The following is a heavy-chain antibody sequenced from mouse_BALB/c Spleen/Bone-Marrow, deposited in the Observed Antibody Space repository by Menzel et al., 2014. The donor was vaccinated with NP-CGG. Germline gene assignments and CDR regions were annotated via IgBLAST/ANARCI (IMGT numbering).Heavy chain of an antibody. J-gene: IGHJ4*01. CDR1: GFSLSTSGMS. CDR2: IWWNDDK. CDR3: TRIDSRYDEAMDY. V-gene: IGHV8-8*01. Sequence: QVTLKECGPGILQPSQTLSLTCSFSGFSLSTSGMSVGWIRQPSGKGLEWLAHIWWNDDKYCNPALRSRLTISKDTSNNQVFLKIASVVTADTATYYCTRIDSRYDEAMDYWGQGTSVIVSS. D-gene: IGHD2-12*01.